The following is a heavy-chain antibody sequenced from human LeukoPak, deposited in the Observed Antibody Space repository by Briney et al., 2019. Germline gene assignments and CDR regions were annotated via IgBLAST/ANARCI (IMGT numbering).Heavy chain of an antibody. Sequence: GGSLRLSCAASGFTVSSYWMSWVRQAAGEGLGWGANIKQDGSEKYYVDSVKGRLTITRDDAKNSLYLQINSLRAEDTAVYYCARDNGYYDFWSGYDRYFDYWGQGTLVTVSS. V-gene: IGHV3-7*05. CDR2: IKQDGSEK. CDR1: GFTVSSYW. J-gene: IGHJ4*02. CDR3: ARDNGYYDFWSGYDRYFDY. D-gene: IGHD3-3*01.